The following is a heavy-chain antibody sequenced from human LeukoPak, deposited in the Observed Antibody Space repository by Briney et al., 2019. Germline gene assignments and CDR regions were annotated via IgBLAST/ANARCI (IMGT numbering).Heavy chain of an antibody. CDR2: ISYDGSNK. CDR3: ARDFRVAGTP. Sequence: PGGSLRLSCAASGFTFSSYAMHWVRQAPGKGLGWVAVISYDGSNKYYADSVKGRFTISRDNSKNTLYLQMNSLRAEDTAVYYCARDFRVAGTPWGQGTLVTVSS. V-gene: IGHV3-30-3*01. J-gene: IGHJ4*02. D-gene: IGHD6-19*01. CDR1: GFTFSSYA.